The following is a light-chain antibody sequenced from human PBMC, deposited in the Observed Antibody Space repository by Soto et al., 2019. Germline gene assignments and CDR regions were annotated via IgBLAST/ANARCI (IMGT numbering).Light chain of an antibody. CDR1: QSVSSH. V-gene: IGKV3-11*01. Sequence: EIVLTQSPATLSLSPGERATLSCRASQSVSSHLAWYQQKPGQAPRLLIYDASNSATGIPARFSGSGSGTDFTLTISSLEPGDFAVYYCQQRSNWPITFGQGTRLEIK. CDR2: DAS. CDR3: QQRSNWPIT. J-gene: IGKJ5*01.